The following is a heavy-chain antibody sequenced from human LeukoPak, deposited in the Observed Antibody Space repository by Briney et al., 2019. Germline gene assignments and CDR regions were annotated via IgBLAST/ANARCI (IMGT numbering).Heavy chain of an antibody. CDR1: GYTFTSYY. D-gene: IGHD1-1*01. CDR2: INPSGGST. V-gene: IGHV1-46*01. J-gene: IGHJ4*02. CDR3: AREWRKRGGGSCYHFDY. Sequence: ASVKVSCKASGYTFTSYYMHWVRQAPGQGLEWMGIINPSGGSTSYAQKFQGRVTMTRDTSTSTVYMELSSLRSEDTAVYYCAREWRKRGGGSCYHFDYWGQGTLVTVSS.